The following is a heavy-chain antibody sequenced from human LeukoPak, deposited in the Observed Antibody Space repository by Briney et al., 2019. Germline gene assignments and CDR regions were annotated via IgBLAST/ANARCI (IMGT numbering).Heavy chain of an antibody. Sequence: PGGSLRLSCAASGFTFSSYEMNWVRQAPGKGLEWVSSISRSSSYIYYADSVKGRFTISRDNAKNSLYLQMNSLRAEDTAVYYCARGSVEWELLTPNFDYWGQGTLVTVSS. V-gene: IGHV3-21*01. CDR1: GFTFSSYE. CDR3: ARGSVEWELLTPNFDY. J-gene: IGHJ4*02. D-gene: IGHD1-26*01. CDR2: ISRSSSYI.